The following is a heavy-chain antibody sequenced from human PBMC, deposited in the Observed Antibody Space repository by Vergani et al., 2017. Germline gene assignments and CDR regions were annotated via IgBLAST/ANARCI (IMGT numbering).Heavy chain of an antibody. CDR1: GGTFSNCA. CDR2: VVPFLGTP. V-gene: IGHV1-69*13. J-gene: IGHJ4*02. Sequence: QVHLVQSGAEIKKPGSSVTVSCTASGGTFSNCALSWVRQAPGQGLEWMGSVVPFLGTPNYAQRFQKRVTISADESTSTYYLEVTSLRYDDTALYFCAWLXCSEGNCYSLFDSWGQGTLVTVSS. D-gene: IGHD2-15*01. CDR3: AWLXCSEGNCYSLFDS.